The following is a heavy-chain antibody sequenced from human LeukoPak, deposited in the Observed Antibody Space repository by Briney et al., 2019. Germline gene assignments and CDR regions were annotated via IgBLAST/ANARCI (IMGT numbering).Heavy chain of an antibody. J-gene: IGHJ4*02. CDR3: AREGLDY. CDR2: MNPNSGNS. CDR1: GYTFTNYD. Sequence: ASVKVSCKASGYTFTNYDINWVRQATGQGLEWMGYMNPNSGNSAYAQKFQGSVTITTDASISTAYMELSGLRSEDTALYYCAREGLDYWGQGTLVTVSS. V-gene: IGHV1-8*03.